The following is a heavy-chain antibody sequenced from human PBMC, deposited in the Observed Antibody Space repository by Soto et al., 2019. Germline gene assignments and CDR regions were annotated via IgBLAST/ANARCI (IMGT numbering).Heavy chain of an antibody. D-gene: IGHD3-10*01. J-gene: IGHJ2*01. CDR1: GYSFTSYW. CDR2: IYPGDSDT. CDR3: ARHMMWFGETDRYFDL. V-gene: IGHV5-51*01. Sequence: PGESLKISCKGSGYSFTSYWIGWVRQMPGKGLEWMGIIYPGDSDTRYSPSFEGQVTISVDKSISTAYLQWSSLKASDTAMYYCARHMMWFGETDRYFDLWGHGTLVTVSS.